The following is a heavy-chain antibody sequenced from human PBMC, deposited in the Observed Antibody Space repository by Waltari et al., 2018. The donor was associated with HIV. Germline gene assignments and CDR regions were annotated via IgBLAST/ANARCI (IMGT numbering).Heavy chain of an antibody. D-gene: IGHD4-17*01. CDR2: IRSKAYGGTT. Sequence: EVQLVESGGGLVKPGRSLRLSCTASGFTFGDYAMSWFRQAPGKGLEWVGFIRSKAYGGTTEYASSFKGRFTISRDDSKSIAYLQMNSLKTEDTAVYYCTRQLRGMGYWGQGTLVTVSS. CDR1: GFTFGDYA. V-gene: IGHV3-49*05. CDR3: TRQLRGMGY. J-gene: IGHJ4*02.